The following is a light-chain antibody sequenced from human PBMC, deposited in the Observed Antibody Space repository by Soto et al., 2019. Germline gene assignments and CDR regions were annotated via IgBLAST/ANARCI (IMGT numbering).Light chain of an antibody. V-gene: IGKV3-11*01. CDR1: RDISTY. Sequence: IVLTQSPASLSVSPGERATLSCRASRDISTYLAWYQQRPGQAPRLFIYDTFNRASDAPDRFSDSGSGTVFTLTITDVAPEDSAIYFCQQRSSWPLTFGGGTKVEI. CDR2: DTF. J-gene: IGKJ4*01. CDR3: QQRSSWPLT.